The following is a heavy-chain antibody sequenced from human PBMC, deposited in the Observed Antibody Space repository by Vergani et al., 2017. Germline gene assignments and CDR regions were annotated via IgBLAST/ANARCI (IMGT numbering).Heavy chain of an antibody. CDR3: AREDVGSRGRPALWYFDL. CDR1: GGSISSYY. CDR2: IYTSGST. J-gene: IGHJ2*01. Sequence: QVQLQESGPGLVKPSETLSLTCTVSGGSISSYYWSWIRQPAGKGLEWIGRIYTSGSTNYNPSLKSRVTMSVDTSKNQFSLKLSSVTAADTAVYYCAREDVGSRGRPALWYFDLWGRGTLVTVSS. D-gene: IGHD2-15*01. V-gene: IGHV4-4*07.